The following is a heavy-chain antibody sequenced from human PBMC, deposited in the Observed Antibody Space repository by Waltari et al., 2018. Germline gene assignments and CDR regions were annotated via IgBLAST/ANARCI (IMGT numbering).Heavy chain of an antibody. D-gene: IGHD5-18*01. CDR3: ARERYGGSYYYYYMDV. V-gene: IGHV4-59*01. Sequence: QVQLQESGPGLVKPSETLSLTCTVSGGSISSYYWSWIRQPPGKGLEWIGYIYYSGSTNYNPSLKSRVTISVDTSKNQFSLKLSSVTAADTAVYYCARERYGGSYYYYYMDVWGKGTTVTVSS. CDR2: IYYSGST. CDR1: GGSISSYY. J-gene: IGHJ6*03.